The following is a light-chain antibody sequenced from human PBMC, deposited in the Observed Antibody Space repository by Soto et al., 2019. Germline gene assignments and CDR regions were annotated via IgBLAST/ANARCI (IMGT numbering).Light chain of an antibody. J-gene: IGKJ2*01. CDR3: QQYGSSPPYT. V-gene: IGKV3-20*01. CDR1: QSVSNNY. Sequence: EVVLTQSPGTLSLSPGERATLSCRASQSVSNNYFAWYQQKPGQAPRLLIFGSSDRATGIPDRFSGSESGTDFTLTISSLEPEDFAVYYCQQYGSSPPYTFGQGTKLEIK. CDR2: GSS.